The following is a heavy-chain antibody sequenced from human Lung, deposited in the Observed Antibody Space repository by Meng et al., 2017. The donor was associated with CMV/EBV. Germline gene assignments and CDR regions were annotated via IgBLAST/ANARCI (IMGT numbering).Heavy chain of an antibody. CDR2: IYHSGST. D-gene: IGHD6-19*01. J-gene: IGHJ4*02. Sequence: HLQGSGAGLVKPSGTRSLTCPFSGGSISSSNWGSWVRQPPGKGLEWIGEIYHSGSTNYNPSLKSRITISVDKSKNQFSLKLSSVTAADTAVYYCASFPPPGKQWLVTDYWGQGTLVTVS. CDR3: ASFPPPGKQWLVTDY. CDR1: GGSISSSNW. V-gene: IGHV4-4*02.